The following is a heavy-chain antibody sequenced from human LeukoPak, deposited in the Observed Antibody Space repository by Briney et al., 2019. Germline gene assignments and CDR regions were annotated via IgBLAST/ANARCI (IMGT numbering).Heavy chain of an antibody. Sequence: GSLRLSCAASGFTFSSYWMSWVRQAPGKGLEWLGEVVHSGSTNYNPSLKSRVTISVDKSKNQFSLKLSSVTAADTAVYYCARASYTHSFDYWGQGTLVTVSS. CDR3: ARASYTHSFDY. CDR2: VVHSGST. CDR1: GFTFSSYW. V-gene: IGHV4-4*02. D-gene: IGHD3-16*02. J-gene: IGHJ4*02.